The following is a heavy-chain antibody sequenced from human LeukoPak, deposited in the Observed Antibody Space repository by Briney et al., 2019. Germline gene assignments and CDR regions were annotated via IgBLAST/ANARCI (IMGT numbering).Heavy chain of an antibody. CDR1: GGTFSSYA. CDR2: IIPIFGTA. V-gene: IGHV1-69*01. CDR3: ARHDCSSTSCYSEGFDY. D-gene: IGHD2-2*02. J-gene: IGHJ4*02. Sequence: ASVKVSCKASGGTFSSYAISWVRQAPGQGLEWMGGIIPIFGTANYAQKFQGRVTITADESTSTAYMELSSLRSEDTAVYYCARHDCSSTSCYSEGFDYWGQGTLVTVSS.